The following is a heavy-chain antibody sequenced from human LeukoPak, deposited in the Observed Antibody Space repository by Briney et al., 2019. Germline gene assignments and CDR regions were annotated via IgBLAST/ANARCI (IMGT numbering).Heavy chain of an antibody. J-gene: IGHJ4*02. CDR1: GYSFTSYW. CDR3: ARRGIAAAAPFDY. V-gene: IGHV5-51*01. CDR2: IYPGDSDT. Sequence: GESLKISCKGSGYSFTSYWIGWVRQMPVKGLEWMGIIYPGDSDTRYSPSFQGQVTISADKSISTAYLQWSSLKASDTAMYYCARRGIAAAAPFDYWGQGTLVTVSS. D-gene: IGHD6-13*01.